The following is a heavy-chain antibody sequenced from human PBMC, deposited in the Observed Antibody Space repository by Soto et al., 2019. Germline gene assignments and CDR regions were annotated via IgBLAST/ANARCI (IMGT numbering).Heavy chain of an antibody. CDR1: GFTFSSYA. D-gene: IGHD2-8*02. V-gene: IGHV3-30-3*01. CDR2: ISYDGSNK. Sequence: PGGSLRLSCAASGFTFSSYAMHWVRQAPGKGLEWVAVISYDGSNKYYADSVKGRFTISRDNSKNTLYLQMNSLRAEDTAVYYFAPGSRDSGYYCSGIDCLGQGTRGTVSS. CDR3: APGSRDSGYYCSGIDC. J-gene: IGHJ6*02.